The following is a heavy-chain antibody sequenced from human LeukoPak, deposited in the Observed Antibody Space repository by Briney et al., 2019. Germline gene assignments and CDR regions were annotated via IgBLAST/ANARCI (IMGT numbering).Heavy chain of an antibody. CDR1: GFTFSSYW. CDR2: IKQDGSEK. CDR3: ARDRPRYSYGYYYYYGMDV. V-gene: IGHV3-7*01. D-gene: IGHD5-18*01. J-gene: IGHJ6*02. Sequence: GGSLRLSCAASGFTFSSYWMSWVRQAPGKGLEWVANIKQDGSEKYYVDSVKGRFTISRDNAKNSLYLQMNSLRAEDTAVYCCARDRPRYSYGYYYYYGMDVWGQGTTVTVSS.